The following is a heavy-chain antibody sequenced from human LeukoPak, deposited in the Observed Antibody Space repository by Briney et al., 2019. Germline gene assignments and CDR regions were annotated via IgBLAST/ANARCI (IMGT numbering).Heavy chain of an antibody. CDR2: ICYDGSNK. CDR3: ARDRANYSGYDLNPNLFDY. D-gene: IGHD5-12*01. Sequence: PGGSLRLSCAASGFTFSSYSMRWVRQAPGKGLEWVAVICYDGSNKYYADSVKGRFTISRDNAKNTLYLQMNSLRAEDTAVYYCARDRANYSGYDLNPNLFDYWGQGTLVTVSS. J-gene: IGHJ4*02. CDR1: GFTFSSYS. V-gene: IGHV3-33*01.